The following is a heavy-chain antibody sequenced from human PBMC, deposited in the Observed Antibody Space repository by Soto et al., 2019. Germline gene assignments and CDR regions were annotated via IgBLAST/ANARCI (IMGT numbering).Heavy chain of an antibody. CDR3: ARFYDSSGYYLYYFDY. Sequence: QVQLQESGPGLVKPSQTLSLTCTVSGGSISSGGYYWSWIRQHPGKRLEWIGYIYYSGSTYYNPSLKSRVTISVDTSKNQFSLKLSSVTAADTAVYYCARFYDSSGYYLYYFDYWGQGTLVTVSS. CDR1: GGSISSGGYY. CDR2: IYYSGST. J-gene: IGHJ4*02. D-gene: IGHD3-22*01. V-gene: IGHV4-31*03.